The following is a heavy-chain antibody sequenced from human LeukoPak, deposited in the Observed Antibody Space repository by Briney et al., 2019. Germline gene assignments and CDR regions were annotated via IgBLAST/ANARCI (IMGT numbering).Heavy chain of an antibody. CDR3: ARGAYYDYVWGSPWGDYYFDY. J-gene: IGHJ4*02. Sequence: SETLSLTCAVYGGSFSGYYWSWIRQPPGKGLEWIGEINHSGSTNYNPSLKSRVTISVDTSKNQFSLKLSSVTAADTAVNYCARGAYYDYVWGSPWGDYYFDYWGQGTLVTVSS. V-gene: IGHV4-34*01. CDR2: INHSGST. CDR1: GGSFSGYY. D-gene: IGHD3-16*01.